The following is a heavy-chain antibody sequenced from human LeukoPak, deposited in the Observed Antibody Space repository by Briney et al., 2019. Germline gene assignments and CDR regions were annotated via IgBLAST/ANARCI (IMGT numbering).Heavy chain of an antibody. Sequence: GTSLRLSCAASGFTFSTYWMTWARQAPGKGLEWVATIKPDGSEEYYVDSVKGRFTISRDNAKNSLYLQMNSLRAEDTAVYYCAKPSRSSSNEYWGQGTLVTVSS. CDR2: IKPDGSEE. V-gene: IGHV3-7*05. D-gene: IGHD6-13*01. J-gene: IGHJ4*02. CDR1: GFTFSTYW. CDR3: AKPSRSSSNEY.